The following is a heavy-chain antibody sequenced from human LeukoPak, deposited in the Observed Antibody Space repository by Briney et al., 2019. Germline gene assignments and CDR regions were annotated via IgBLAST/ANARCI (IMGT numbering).Heavy chain of an antibody. Sequence: QPGGSLRLSCAASGFTFSSYAMHWVRQAPGKGLEYVSAISSNGGSTYYANSVKGRFTISRDNSKNTLYLQMGSLRAEDMAVYYCARDYVPVIRYFDWLNVNWFDPWGQGTLVTVSS. V-gene: IGHV3-64*01. J-gene: IGHJ5*02. CDR2: ISSNGGST. CDR3: ARDYVPVIRYFDWLNVNWFDP. CDR1: GFTFSSYA. D-gene: IGHD3-9*01.